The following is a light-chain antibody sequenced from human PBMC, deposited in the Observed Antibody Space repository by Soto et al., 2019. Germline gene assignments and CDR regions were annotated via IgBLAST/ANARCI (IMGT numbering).Light chain of an antibody. CDR2: GAS. CDR1: QSVSSTY. Sequence: EIVLTQSPGTLSLSPGERATLSCRASQSVSSTYIAWYQQNPGRAPRLLIYGASSRATGIPDRFSGSGSGTDLTLTISILEPEDFAVYFCQQYGRSPPFTFGQGTKVEIK. J-gene: IGKJ2*01. V-gene: IGKV3-20*01. CDR3: QQYGRSPPFT.